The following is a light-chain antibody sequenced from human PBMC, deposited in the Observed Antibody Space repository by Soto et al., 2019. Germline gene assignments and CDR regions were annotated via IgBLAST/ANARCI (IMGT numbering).Light chain of an antibody. Sequence: EVVLKQSPAALSLSKGERATLSCRASQSVSSYLAWYQQKPGQAPRLLIYDASNRATGIPARFSGSGSGTDFTLTISSLQSEDFAVYYCQQYTTSPFTFGPGTKVDIK. J-gene: IGKJ3*01. CDR1: QSVSSY. V-gene: IGKV3-11*01. CDR2: DAS. CDR3: QQYTTSPFT.